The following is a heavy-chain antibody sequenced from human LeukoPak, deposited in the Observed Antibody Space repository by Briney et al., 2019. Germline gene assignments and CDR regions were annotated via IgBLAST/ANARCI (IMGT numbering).Heavy chain of an antibody. D-gene: IGHD1-14*01. J-gene: IGHJ4*02. CDR1: GFTFSSYG. CDR3: ARESNPGHFDY. V-gene: IGHV3-33*01. CDR2: IWYDGSNK. Sequence: QPGGSLRLSCAASGFTFSSYGMHWVRQAPGKGLEWVAVIWYDGSNKYYADSVKGRFTISRDNSKNTLYLQMNSLRAEDTAVYYCARESNPGHFDYWGQGTLVTVSS.